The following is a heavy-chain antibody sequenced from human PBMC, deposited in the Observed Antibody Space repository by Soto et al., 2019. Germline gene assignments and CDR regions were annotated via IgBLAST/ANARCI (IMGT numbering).Heavy chain of an antibody. CDR2: ISWNSGSI. CDR3: AKEGYGGLRYYYYYKVD. J-gene: IGHJ6*03. V-gene: IGHV3-9*01. CDR1: GFTFDDYA. D-gene: IGHD4-17*01. Sequence: PGWCLRLSCSASGFTFDDYAMHWVRQAPGKGLEWVSGISWNSGSIGYADSVKGRFTISRDNAKNSLYLQMNSLRAEDTALYYCAKEGYGGLRYYYYYKVDWGKGRRVAVSS.